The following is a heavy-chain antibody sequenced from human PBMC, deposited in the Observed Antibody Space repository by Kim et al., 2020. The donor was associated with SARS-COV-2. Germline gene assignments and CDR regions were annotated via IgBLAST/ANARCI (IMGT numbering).Heavy chain of an antibody. Sequence: GESLKISCKASGYSFTSYWINWVRQMPGKGLELIGRIDPSDSYTNYSPSFQGNVTISADKSISTAYLQWSSLKASDTAMYYCARQGWFDPWGQGTLVTVSS. J-gene: IGHJ5*02. V-gene: IGHV5-10-1*01. CDR2: IDPSDSYT. CDR3: ARQGWFDP. CDR1: GYSFTSYW.